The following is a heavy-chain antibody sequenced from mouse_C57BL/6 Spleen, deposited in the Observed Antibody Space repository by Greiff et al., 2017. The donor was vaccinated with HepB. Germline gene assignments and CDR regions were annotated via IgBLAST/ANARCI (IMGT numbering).Heavy chain of an antibody. CDR1: GYTFTTYP. CDR3: ASGATYYGNAWFAY. D-gene: IGHD2-10*01. J-gene: IGHJ3*01. CDR2: FHPYNDDT. Sequence: QVQLKESGAELVKPGASVKMSCKASGYTFTTYPIEWMKQNHGKSLEWIGNFHPYNDDTKYNEKFKGKATLTVEKSSSTVYLELSRLTSDDSAVYYCASGATYYGNAWFAYWGQGTLVTVSA. V-gene: IGHV1-47*01.